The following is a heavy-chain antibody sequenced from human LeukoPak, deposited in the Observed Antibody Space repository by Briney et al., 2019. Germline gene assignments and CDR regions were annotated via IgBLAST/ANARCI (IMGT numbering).Heavy chain of an antibody. V-gene: IGHV4-38-2*02. CDR1: GYSITTNY. CDR3: ARVYWRLGAHDAFDI. J-gene: IGHJ3*02. Sequence: PSETLSLTCTVSGYSITTNYWGWIRQPPGQGLEWIGTIDHIGNTFYNPSLTSRVSISVDTSKNRFSLNLTSVTATDTALYYCARVYWRLGAHDAFDIWGQGTMVTVSS. D-gene: IGHD1-26*01. CDR2: IDHIGNT.